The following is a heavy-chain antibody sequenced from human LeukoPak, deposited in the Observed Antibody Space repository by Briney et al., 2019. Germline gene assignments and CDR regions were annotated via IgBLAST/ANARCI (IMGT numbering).Heavy chain of an antibody. CDR1: GFTFSSYA. CDR2: ISDSGGST. D-gene: IGHD4-23*01. Sequence: GVSLRLSCAASGFTFSSYAMSWVRQAPGKGLEWVSGISDSGGSTYYADSVKGRLTISRDNSKNTLYLQMNSLRAEDTAVYYCAIDAPTVLILFDYWGQGTLVTVSS. CDR3: AIDAPTVLILFDY. V-gene: IGHV3-23*01. J-gene: IGHJ4*02.